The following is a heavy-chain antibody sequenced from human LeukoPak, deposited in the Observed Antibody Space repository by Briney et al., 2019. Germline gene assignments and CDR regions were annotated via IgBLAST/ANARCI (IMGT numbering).Heavy chain of an antibody. CDR1: GYTFTNYD. CDR2: MNPNSGNT. Sequence: ASVKVSCKASGYTFTNYDINWVRQATGQGLEWMGWMNPNSGNTGYAQKFQGRVTMTRNTSISTAYMELSSLRSEDTAVYYCARGVRYGHYYYYYMDVWGKGTTVTVSS. J-gene: IGHJ6*03. D-gene: IGHD5-18*01. CDR3: ARGVRYGHYYYYYMDV. V-gene: IGHV1-8*02.